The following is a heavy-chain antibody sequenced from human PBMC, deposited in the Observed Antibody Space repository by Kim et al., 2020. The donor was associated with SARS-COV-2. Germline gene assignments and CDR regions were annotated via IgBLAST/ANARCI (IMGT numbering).Heavy chain of an antibody. CDR2: ISYDGSNK. J-gene: IGHJ3*02. V-gene: IGHV3-30*03. CDR1: GFTFSIYG. D-gene: IGHD1-7*01. Sequence: GGSLRLSCAASGFTFSIYGMHWVRQAPGKGLEWVAVISYDGSNKYYADSVKGRFTISRDNSKNTLYLQMNSLRAEDTAVYYCATELRVRFGPADAFDIWGQGTMVTVSS. CDR3: ATELRVRFGPADAFDI.